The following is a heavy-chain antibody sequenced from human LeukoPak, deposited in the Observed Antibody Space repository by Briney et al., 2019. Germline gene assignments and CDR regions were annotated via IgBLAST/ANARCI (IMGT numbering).Heavy chain of an antibody. CDR3: ARGVKYCSSTSCYNWFDP. J-gene: IGHJ5*02. D-gene: IGHD2-2*01. CDR2: INSDGSST. CDR1: GFTFSSYW. Sequence: GGSLRLSCAASGFTFSSYWMHWVRQAPGKGLVWVSRINSDGSSTSYADSVKGRFTISRDNAKNTLYLQMNSLRAEDTAVYYCARGVKYCSSTSCYNWFDPWGQATLVTVSS. V-gene: IGHV3-74*01.